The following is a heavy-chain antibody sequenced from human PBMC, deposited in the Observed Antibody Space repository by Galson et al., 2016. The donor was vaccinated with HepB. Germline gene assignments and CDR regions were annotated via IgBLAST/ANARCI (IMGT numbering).Heavy chain of an antibody. CDR1: GFTFSSYS. CDR2: ISKNGRAI. Sequence: SLRLSCARSGFTFSSYSIHWVRQAPGKGLEWVAVISKNGRAISYADSVKGRFTISRDNSKNTVYLQMNSLRTEDTSLYYCAKEHGTGWPNLDYWGQGALVTVSS. V-gene: IGHV3-30*18. J-gene: IGHJ4*02. D-gene: IGHD6-19*01. CDR3: AKEHGTGWPNLDY.